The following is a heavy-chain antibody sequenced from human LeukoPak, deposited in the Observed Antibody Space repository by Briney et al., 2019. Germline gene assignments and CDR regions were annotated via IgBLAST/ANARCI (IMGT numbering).Heavy chain of an antibody. J-gene: IGHJ5*02. Sequence: ASVKVSCKASGYTFTGYYMHWMRQAPGQGLELMGWINPNSGGTNYAQKFKGRVTMTRDTSISTAYMELSRLRSDDTAVYYCARDYYDSSGENWFDPWGQGTLVTVSS. D-gene: IGHD3-22*01. CDR2: INPNSGGT. V-gene: IGHV1-2*02. CDR3: ARDYYDSSGENWFDP. CDR1: GYTFTGYY.